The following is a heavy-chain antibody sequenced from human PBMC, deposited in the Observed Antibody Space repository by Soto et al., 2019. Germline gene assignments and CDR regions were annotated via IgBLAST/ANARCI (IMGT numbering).Heavy chain of an antibody. CDR1: GFLFSRFG. CDR3: VRENYYYGMDV. Sequence: PGGSLRLSCAASGFLFSRFGMHWVRQAPGKGLEWVAVIVSHGGSKDHAPSVRGRFTISRDNSRNTLFLEMSSLRVEDTAMYYCVRENYYYGMDVWGQGTTVTVSS. J-gene: IGHJ6*02. V-gene: IGHV3-33*01. CDR2: IVSHGGSK.